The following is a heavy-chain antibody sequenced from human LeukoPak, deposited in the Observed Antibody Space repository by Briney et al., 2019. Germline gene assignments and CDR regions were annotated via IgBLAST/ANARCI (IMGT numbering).Heavy chain of an antibody. CDR1: GGSISSSSYY. CDR3: ASGTEKYNWNALPDY. CDR2: IYYSGST. V-gene: IGHV4-39*01. D-gene: IGHD1-1*01. J-gene: IGHJ4*02. Sequence: SETLSLTCTVSGGSISSSSYYWGWIRQPPGKGLEWIGSIYYSGSTYYNPSLKSRVTISVDTSKNQSSLKLSSVTAADTAVYYCASGTEKYNWNALPDYWGQGTLVTVSS.